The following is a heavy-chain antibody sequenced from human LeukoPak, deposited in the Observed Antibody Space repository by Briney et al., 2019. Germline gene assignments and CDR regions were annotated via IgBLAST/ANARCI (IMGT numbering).Heavy chain of an antibody. J-gene: IGHJ6*02. CDR1: GFTFSDYS. CDR3: ARSIGLTGGGVDV. D-gene: IGHD3-9*01. CDR2: ITDSGNTI. V-gene: IGHV3-11*01. Sequence: GGSLRLSCAASGFTFSDYSMNWVRQAPGKGLEWVSYITDSGNTIHYADSVKGRFTISRDNAKNSLYLQMNSLRAEDTAVYYCARSIGLTGGGVDVWGQGTTVTVSS.